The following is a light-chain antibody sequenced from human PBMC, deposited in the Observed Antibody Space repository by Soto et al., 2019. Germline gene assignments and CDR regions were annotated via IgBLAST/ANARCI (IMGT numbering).Light chain of an antibody. J-gene: IGLJ3*02. CDR1: RLGDKF. V-gene: IGLV3-1*01. CDR3: QVWDSNTVM. CDR2: QNT. Sequence: SYELTQPPSVSVSPGQTASLLCSGDRLGDKFICWYQQKPGQSPLLVIYQNTKRPSGIPERFSGSNSGNTATLTISGTQAMDAADYYCQVWDSNTVMFGGGTQLTVL.